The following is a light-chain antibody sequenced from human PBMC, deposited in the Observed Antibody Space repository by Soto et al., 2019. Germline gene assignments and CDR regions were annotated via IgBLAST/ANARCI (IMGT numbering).Light chain of an antibody. CDR2: KAS. Sequence: DIQMTQSPSTLSASVGDRVTITCRASQSFDGWLSWYQQKPGKAPNLLIYKASNLESRVPSRFSGSGSGTEFTLTIRSLQPDDFETDYCQQYSSHPLPFGQGTKLEIK. V-gene: IGKV1-5*03. CDR3: QQYSSHPLP. CDR1: QSFDGW. J-gene: IGKJ2*01.